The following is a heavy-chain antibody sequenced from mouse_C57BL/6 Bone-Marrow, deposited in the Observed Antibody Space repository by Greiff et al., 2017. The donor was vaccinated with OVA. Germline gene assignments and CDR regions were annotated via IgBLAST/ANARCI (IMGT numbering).Heavy chain of an antibody. Sequence: EVKLVESEGGLVQPGSSMKLSCTASGFTFSDYYMAWVRQVPEKGLEWVANINYDGSSTYYLDSLKSRFIISRDNAKNILYLQMSSLKSEDTATYYCARKGNGNYFFDYWGQGTTLTVSS. V-gene: IGHV5-16*01. D-gene: IGHD2-1*01. J-gene: IGHJ2*01. CDR1: GFTFSDYY. CDR2: INYDGSST. CDR3: ARKGNGNYFFDY.